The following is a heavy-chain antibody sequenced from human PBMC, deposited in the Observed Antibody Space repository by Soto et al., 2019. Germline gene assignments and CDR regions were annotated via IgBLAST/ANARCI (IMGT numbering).Heavy chain of an antibody. CDR3: ARGPSTSLIMPWFDP. CDR2: IHYNGGT. CDR1: GGSINYYY. J-gene: IGHJ5*02. V-gene: IGHV4-59*01. D-gene: IGHD2-2*01. Sequence: SETLSLTCTVSGGSINYYYWSWMRQPPGKGLEWIAYIHYNGGTNYNPSLKSRVTISLDRSKNQFSLKLSSVTAADTAVYYCARGPSTSLIMPWFDPWGQGTLVTVSS.